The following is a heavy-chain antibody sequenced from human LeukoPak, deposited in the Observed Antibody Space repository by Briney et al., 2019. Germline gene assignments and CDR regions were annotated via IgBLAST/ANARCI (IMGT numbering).Heavy chain of an antibody. Sequence: GGSLRLSCAASGFTFSTYWMSWVRQAPGKGLGWVAVISYDGNNAYYADSVKGRFTISRDNSKSTLYLQMNSLRSEDTALYYGTKAESGSLPWGDAFDIWGQGTMVTVSS. J-gene: IGHJ3*02. D-gene: IGHD1-26*01. CDR1: GFTFSTYW. CDR2: ISYDGNNA. V-gene: IGHV3-30*18. CDR3: TKAESGSLPWGDAFDI.